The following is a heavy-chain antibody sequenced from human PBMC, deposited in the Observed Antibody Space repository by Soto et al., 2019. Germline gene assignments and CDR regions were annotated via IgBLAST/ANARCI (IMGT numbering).Heavy chain of an antibody. CDR1: GDSISSYY. V-gene: IGHV4-59*01. CDR2: IYYSGST. J-gene: IGHJ5*02. Sequence: KPSETLSLTCTVSGDSISSYYWSWIRQPPGKGLEWIGYIYYSGSTNYNPSLKSRVTISVETSKNQFSLKLSSVTAADTAVYYCARAHRGGRFDPWGQGTLVTVSS. CDR3: ARAHRGGRFDP. D-gene: IGHD3-16*01.